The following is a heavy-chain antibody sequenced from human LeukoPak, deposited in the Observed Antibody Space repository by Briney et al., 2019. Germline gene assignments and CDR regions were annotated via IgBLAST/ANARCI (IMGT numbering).Heavy chain of an antibody. V-gene: IGHV1-2*02. CDR1: GYTFTGYY. Sequence: ASVKVSCKASGYTFTGYYMHWVRQAPGQWLEWMGWINPNSGGTNYAQKFQGRVTMTRDTSISTAYMELSRLRSDDTAVYYCAISYSSSWYSSVNYWGQGTLVTVSS. CDR2: INPNSGGT. CDR3: AISYSSSWYSSVNY. D-gene: IGHD6-13*01. J-gene: IGHJ4*02.